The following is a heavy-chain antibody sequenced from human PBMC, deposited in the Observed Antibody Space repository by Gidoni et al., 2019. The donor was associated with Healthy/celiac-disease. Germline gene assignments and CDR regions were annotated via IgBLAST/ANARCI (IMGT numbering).Heavy chain of an antibody. Sequence: EVKLGEAGGGLGQPSRSLRRACEASGFTFDDYAMHWVRQAPGQGLECVSGISWTSGSIGYADSVKGRFTISRYNAKNSLYLQMNSLRAEDTALYSCAKDMSAYYGSGSYFYWGQGTLVTVSS. J-gene: IGHJ4*02. V-gene: IGHV3-9*01. CDR3: AKDMSAYYGSGSYFY. D-gene: IGHD3-10*01. CDR2: ISWTSGSI. CDR1: GFTFDDYA.